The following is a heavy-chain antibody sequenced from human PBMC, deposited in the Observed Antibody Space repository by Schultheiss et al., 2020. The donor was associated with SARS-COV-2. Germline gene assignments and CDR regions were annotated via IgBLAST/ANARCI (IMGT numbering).Heavy chain of an antibody. J-gene: IGHJ4*02. CDR2: INHSGST. D-gene: IGHD6-13*01. CDR1: GESFNGFS. CDR3: AKDKIATSGTSETDS. V-gene: IGHV4-34*01. Sequence: SETLSLTCAVYGESFNGFSWTWIRQSPGKGLEWIGEIGEINHSGSTNYNPSLKSRVTVSVDTSKNQFSLKLRSVTPADTAVYYCAKDKIATSGTSETDSWGQGTLVTVSS.